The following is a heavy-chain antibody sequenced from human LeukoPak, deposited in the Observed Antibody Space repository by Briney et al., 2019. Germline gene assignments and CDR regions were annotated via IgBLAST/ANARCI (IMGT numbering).Heavy chain of an antibody. CDR3: ARAGPPYSSSELYYFDY. D-gene: IGHD6-6*01. Sequence: GRSLRLSCAASGFTFSSCAMHWVRQAPGKGLEWVAVISYDGSNKYYADSVKGRFTISRDNSKNTLYLQMNSLRAEDTAVCYCARAGPPYSSSELYYFDYWGQGTLVTVSS. CDR1: GFTFSSCA. V-gene: IGHV3-30-3*01. CDR2: ISYDGSNK. J-gene: IGHJ4*02.